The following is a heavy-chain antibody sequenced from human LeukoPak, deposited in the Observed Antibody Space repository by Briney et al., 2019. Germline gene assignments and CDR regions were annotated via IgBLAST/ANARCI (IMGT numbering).Heavy chain of an antibody. D-gene: IGHD6-13*01. J-gene: IGHJ4*02. CDR3: AKDFVAAAGRFDY. CDR1: GGSVSSGSYY. V-gene: IGHV4-61*01. CDR2: IYYSGST. Sequence: SETLSLTCTVSGGSVSSGSYYWTWIPQSPGKGLEWIGNIYYSGSTNYNPSLRSRVTMSVDTSKNQFSLKLSSVTAADTAIYYCAKDFVAAAGRFDYWGQGALVTVSS.